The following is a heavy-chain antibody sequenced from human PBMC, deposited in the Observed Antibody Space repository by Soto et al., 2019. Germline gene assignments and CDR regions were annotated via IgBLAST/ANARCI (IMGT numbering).Heavy chain of an antibody. Sequence: EVQLVESGGGLVKPGGSLRLSCAASGFTFSSYSMNWVRQAPGKGLEWVSSISSSSSYIYYADSVKGRFTISRDNAKNSLYLQMNSLRAEDTAVYYCARDMAYDDSNYPEGWFDCWGQGNLVAVSS. CDR2: ISSSSSYI. D-gene: IGHD4-4*01. V-gene: IGHV3-21*01. CDR3: ARDMAYDDSNYPEGWFDC. J-gene: IGHJ4*02. CDR1: GFTFSSYS.